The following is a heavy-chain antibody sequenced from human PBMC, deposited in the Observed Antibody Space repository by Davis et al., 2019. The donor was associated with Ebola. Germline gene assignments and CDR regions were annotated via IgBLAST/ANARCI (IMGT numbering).Heavy chain of an antibody. CDR1: GDSVPSGG. V-gene: IGHV6-1*01. CDR3: ARGWLRAGMDV. CDR2: TYYSSKWYN. J-gene: IGHJ6*04. Sequence: HSQTLSLTCAIFGDSVPSGGWNWTRQSPSRGLEWLGRTYYSSKWYNDYAVSVKSRITINPDTSKNQFSLQLNSVTPEDTARYYCARGWLRAGMDVWGEGTTVTVSS. D-gene: IGHD3-9*01.